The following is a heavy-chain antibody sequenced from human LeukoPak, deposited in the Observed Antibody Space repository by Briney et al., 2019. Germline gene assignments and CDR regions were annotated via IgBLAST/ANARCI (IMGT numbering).Heavy chain of an antibody. V-gene: IGHV1-18*01. CDR2: ISAYNGNK. D-gene: IGHD1-26*01. CDR3: AREGWWELPDRDSGFDY. CDR1: GYTFTNYG. Sequence: ASVKVSCKASGYTFTNYGISWVRQAPGQGLDWMGWISAYNGNKVYAQELQGRVTMTTDTSTSTAYMELRSLRSDDTAVYYCAREGWWELPDRDSGFDYWGQGTLVTVSS. J-gene: IGHJ4*02.